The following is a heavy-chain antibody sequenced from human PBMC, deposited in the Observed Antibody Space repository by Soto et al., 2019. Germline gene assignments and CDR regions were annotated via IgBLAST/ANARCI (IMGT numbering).Heavy chain of an antibody. V-gene: IGHV1-69*01. CDR3: ASWAASGIGYFDS. D-gene: IGHD6-13*01. CDR2: IIPIFGTT. CDR1: GGSFSRYA. Sequence: QVQLVQSGAEVRKPGSSVKVSCKASGGSFSRYAITWVRQAPGQGLEWMGGIIPIFGTTNYAQKFQGRVTITADESTSSAYMELSSLRSVDTAVYYCASWAASGIGYFDSWGQGTLVTVSS. J-gene: IGHJ4*02.